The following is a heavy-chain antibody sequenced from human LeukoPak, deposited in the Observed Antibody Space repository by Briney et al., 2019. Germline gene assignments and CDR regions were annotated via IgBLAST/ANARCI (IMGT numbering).Heavy chain of an antibody. V-gene: IGHV1-58*01. CDR3: AADRPSAYCGGDCLDY. CDR2: IVVGSGNT. D-gene: IGHD2-21*02. Sequence: SVKVSCEASGFIFTSSAVQWVRQARGQRLEWIGWIVVGSGNTNYAQKFQERVIITRDMSTSTVYMELSSLSSEDTAVYYCAADRPSAYCGGDCLDYWGQGTLVTVSS. J-gene: IGHJ4*02. CDR1: GFIFTSSA.